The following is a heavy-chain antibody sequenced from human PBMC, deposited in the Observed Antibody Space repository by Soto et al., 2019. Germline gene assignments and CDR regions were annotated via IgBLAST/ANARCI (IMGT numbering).Heavy chain of an antibody. V-gene: IGHV3-30-3*01. D-gene: IGHD3-22*01. Sequence: SLRLSCAASRFTFSDYAIHWVRQAPGKGLEWVAVISYDGNDKYYADSVKGRFTISRDNSKNTLYLQMNSLGAEDTAVYYCARDSSGYYATVDYWGQGTLVTVSS. J-gene: IGHJ4*02. CDR1: RFTFSDYA. CDR2: ISYDGNDK. CDR3: ARDSSGYYATVDY.